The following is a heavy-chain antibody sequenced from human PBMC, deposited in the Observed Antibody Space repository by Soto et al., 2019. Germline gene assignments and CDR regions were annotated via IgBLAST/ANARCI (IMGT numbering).Heavy chain of an antibody. V-gene: IGHV3-23*01. D-gene: IGHD6-13*01. CDR1: GFTFSSYA. CDR2: ISGSGGST. J-gene: IGHJ6*02. Sequence: GGSLRLSCAASGFTFSSYAMSWVRQAPGKGLEWVSAISGSGGSTYYADSVKGRFTISRDNSKNTLYLQMNSRRAEDTAVDYCAKAPHDGSSWLYYYYYGMDVWGQGTTVTVSS. CDR3: AKAPHDGSSWLYYYYYGMDV.